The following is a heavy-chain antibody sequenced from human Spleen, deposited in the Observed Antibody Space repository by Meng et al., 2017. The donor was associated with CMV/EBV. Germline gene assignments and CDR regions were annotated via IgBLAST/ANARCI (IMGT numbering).Heavy chain of an antibody. J-gene: IGHJ4*02. CDR3: ARDEGLSNDY. CDR2: ISSSSSTI. V-gene: IGHV3-48*04. D-gene: IGHD2-15*01. Sequence: GESLKISCAASGFTFSSYSMNWVHQAPGKGLEWVSYISSSSSTIYYADSVKGRFTISRDNAKNSLYLQMNSLRAEDTAVYYCARDEGLSNDYWGQGTLVTVSS. CDR1: GFTFSSYS.